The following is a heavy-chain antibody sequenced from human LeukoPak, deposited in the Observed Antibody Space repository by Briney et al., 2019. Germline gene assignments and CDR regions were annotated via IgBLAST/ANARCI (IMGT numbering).Heavy chain of an antibody. Sequence: KFQGRVTITRDTSASTAYMELSSLRSEDTAVYYCARARPWIQPVDYWGQGTLVTVSS. D-gene: IGHD5-18*01. J-gene: IGHJ4*02. V-gene: IGHV1-3*01. CDR3: ARARPWIQPVDY.